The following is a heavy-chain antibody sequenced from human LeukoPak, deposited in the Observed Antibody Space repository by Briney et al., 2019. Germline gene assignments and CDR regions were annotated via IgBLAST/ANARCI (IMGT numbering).Heavy chain of an antibody. Sequence: ASVKVSCKASGGTFSSYAITWMRQAPGQGLEWIGGIIPIFGTTNYAQEFQGRVTITTDESTRTAYMELSSLRSGDTAVYYCARSMTSYVFHYWGQGTLVTVSS. CDR3: ARSMTSYVFHY. CDR1: GGTFSSYA. J-gene: IGHJ4*02. V-gene: IGHV1-69*05. D-gene: IGHD3-9*01. CDR2: IIPIFGTT.